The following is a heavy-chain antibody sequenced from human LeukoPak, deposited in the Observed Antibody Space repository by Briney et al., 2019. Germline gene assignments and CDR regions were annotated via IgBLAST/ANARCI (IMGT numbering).Heavy chain of an antibody. CDR2: LYSDDTT. J-gene: IGHJ4*02. V-gene: IGHV3-53*01. D-gene: IGHD1-26*01. Sequence: GGSLRLSCAASGFTFSSYAMHWVRQAPGKGLEWVSVLYSDDTTYYADSVKGRFTISRDNSKNTLYLQMNNLRAEDTAVYYCARGGGYYAIDYWGQGTLVTVSS. CDR1: GFTFSSYA. CDR3: ARGGGYYAIDY.